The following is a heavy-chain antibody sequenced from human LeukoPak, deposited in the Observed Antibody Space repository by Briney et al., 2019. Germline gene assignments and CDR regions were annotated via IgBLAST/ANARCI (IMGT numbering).Heavy chain of an antibody. CDR3: GYGSGWIFD. CDR1: GFSFSSTW. CDR2: IIKDGSHK. J-gene: IGHJ4*01. Sequence: GGALRLSCAPSGFSFSSTWTTGVRPAPGRGLEWVAKIIKDGSHKHTVDSVEGQSTISRENAKNSCYLQMRSLRAEDTAVYYGGYGSGWIFD. D-gene: IGHD6-19*01. V-gene: IGHV3-7*05.